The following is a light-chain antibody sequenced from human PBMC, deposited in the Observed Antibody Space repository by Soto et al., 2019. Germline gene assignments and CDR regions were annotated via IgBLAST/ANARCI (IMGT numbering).Light chain of an antibody. Sequence: DIVLTQSPATLSLSPGERATLSCRASQSVTSSLVWYRQKPGQAPRLLIYDASNRATGIPARFSGSGSGTDFTLTISSLEPEDFAVYYCQQRSNWPRAFGGGTKVDIK. CDR1: QSVTSS. J-gene: IGKJ4*01. CDR3: QQRSNWPRA. CDR2: DAS. V-gene: IGKV3-11*01.